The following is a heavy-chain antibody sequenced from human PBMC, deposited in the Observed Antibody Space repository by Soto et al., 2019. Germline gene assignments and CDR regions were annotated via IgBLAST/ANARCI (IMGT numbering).Heavy chain of an antibody. D-gene: IGHD3-22*01. CDR1: GGSISSYY. J-gene: IGHJ6*02. Sequence: PSETLSLTCTVSGGSISSYYWSWIRQPPGKGLEWIGYIYYSGSTNYNPSLKSRVTISVDTSKNQFSLKLSSVTAADTAVYYRARVGGYYYDSSGYYYDYYYYGMDVWGQGTTVTVSS. V-gene: IGHV4-59*01. CDR2: IYYSGST. CDR3: ARVGGYYYDSSGYYYDYYYYGMDV.